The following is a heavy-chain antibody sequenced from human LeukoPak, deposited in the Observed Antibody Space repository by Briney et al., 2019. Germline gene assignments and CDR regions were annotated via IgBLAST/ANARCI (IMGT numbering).Heavy chain of an antibody. Sequence: GGSLRLSCAASGFTFSSYGMHWVRQAPGKGLEWVAFIPYDGSNKFYADSVKGRFTISRDNSKNTLYLQMNSLRAEDTAVYYCAKDPYSNYGYWGQGTLVTVSS. CDR2: IPYDGSNK. CDR3: AKDPYSNYGY. J-gene: IGHJ4*02. V-gene: IGHV3-30*02. D-gene: IGHD4-11*01. CDR1: GFTFSSYG.